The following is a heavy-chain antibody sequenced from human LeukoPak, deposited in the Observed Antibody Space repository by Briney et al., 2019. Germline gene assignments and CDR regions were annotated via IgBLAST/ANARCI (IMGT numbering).Heavy chain of an antibody. Sequence: GGSLRLSCAASGFTFSSYSMNWVRQAPGKGLEWVSYISSSSSTIYYAGSVKGRFTISRDNAKNSLYLQMNSLRAEDTAVYYCASRYCSGGSCYSALDNWGQGTLVTVSS. V-gene: IGHV3-48*04. CDR1: GFTFSSYS. CDR2: ISSSSSTI. CDR3: ASRYCSGGSCYSALDN. D-gene: IGHD2-15*01. J-gene: IGHJ4*02.